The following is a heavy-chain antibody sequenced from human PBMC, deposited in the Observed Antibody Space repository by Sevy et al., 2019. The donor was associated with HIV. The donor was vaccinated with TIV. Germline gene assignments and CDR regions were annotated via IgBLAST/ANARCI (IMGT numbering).Heavy chain of an antibody. CDR2: IWYDGNHN. J-gene: IGHJ4*02. CDR1: GFTFSSYC. D-gene: IGHD3-10*01. CDR3: VRGHGYFGSDSSSLDS. V-gene: IGHV3-33*01. Sequence: GGSLRLSCAASGFTFSSYCMHWVRQAPGKGLEWVALIWYDGNHNYYADSVKGRFTISRDNANHMLYLEVSSLRAEDTDGYYGVRGHGYFGSDSSSLDSWGQGTLVTVSS.